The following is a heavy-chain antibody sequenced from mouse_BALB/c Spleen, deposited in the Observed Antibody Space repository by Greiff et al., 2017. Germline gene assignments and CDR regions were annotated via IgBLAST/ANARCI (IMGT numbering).Heavy chain of an antibody. V-gene: IGHV5-9-4*01. J-gene: IGHJ3*01. CDR3: ARGPVTGTSWFAY. D-gene: IGHD4-1*01. CDR1: GFTFSSYA. CDR2: ISSGGSYT. Sequence: EVMLVESGGGLVKPGGSLKLSCAASGFTFSSYAMSWVRQSPEKRLEWVAEISSGGSYTYYPDTVTGRFTISRDNAKNTLYLEMSSLRSEDTAMYYCARGPVTGTSWFAYWGQGTLVTVSA.